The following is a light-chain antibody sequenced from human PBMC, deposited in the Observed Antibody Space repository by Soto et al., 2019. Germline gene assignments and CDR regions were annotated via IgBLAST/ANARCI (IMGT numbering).Light chain of an antibody. J-gene: IGKJ1*01. CDR2: DAS. V-gene: IGKV3-15*01. Sequence: EIGMTQSPATLSVSPGESATLSCRASQRISRNLAWYQQKPGQAPRLLIYDASTRATAIPARFSGSGSETEFPLTISSLQSEDSAVYYCQQYNNWPPWTFGQGTKVEIK. CDR3: QQYNNWPPWT. CDR1: QRISRN.